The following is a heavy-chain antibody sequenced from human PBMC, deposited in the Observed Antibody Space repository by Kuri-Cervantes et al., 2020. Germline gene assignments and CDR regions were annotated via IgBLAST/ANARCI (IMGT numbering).Heavy chain of an antibody. CDR2: ISYDGSNK. V-gene: IGHV3-30-3*01. CDR3: AREWDPDTAMVNGGAFDI. CDR1: GFTFSSYA. J-gene: IGHJ3*02. Sequence: GESLKISCAASGFTFSSYAMHWVRQAPGKGLEWVAVISYDGSNKYYADSVKGRFTISRDNSKNTLYLQMNSLRAEDTAVYYCAREWDPDTAMVNGGAFDIWGQGTMVTVSS. D-gene: IGHD5-18*01.